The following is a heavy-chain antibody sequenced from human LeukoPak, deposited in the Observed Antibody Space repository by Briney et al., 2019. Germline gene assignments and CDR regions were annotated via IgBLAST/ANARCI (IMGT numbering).Heavy chain of an antibody. CDR2: IIPMFGTA. CDR3: ARGGVMATPLDY. J-gene: IGHJ4*02. V-gene: IGHV1-69*13. CDR1: GGIFSRYA. D-gene: IGHD5-24*01. Sequence: GASVKVSCKASGGIFSRYATSWVRQAPGKGLEWMGGIIPMFGTANYAQKFQGRVTITADESTSTAYMELSSLRLEDTAVYYCARGGVMATPLDYWGQGTLVTVSS.